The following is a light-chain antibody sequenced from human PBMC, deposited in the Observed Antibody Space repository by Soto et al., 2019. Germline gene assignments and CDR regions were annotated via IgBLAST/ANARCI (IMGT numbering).Light chain of an antibody. CDR3: VQGLQTPFT. CDR2: LAS. V-gene: IGKV2-28*01. Sequence: DIVMTQSPLSLPVTPGEPASISCRSSQSLLHSDGYNSLDWYLQKPGQSPQILFYLASNRASGVPDRFSGSGSGTDFTLKISRVEAEDVGVYYCVQGLQTPFTFGPGTKVDIK. J-gene: IGKJ3*01. CDR1: QSLLHSDGYNS.